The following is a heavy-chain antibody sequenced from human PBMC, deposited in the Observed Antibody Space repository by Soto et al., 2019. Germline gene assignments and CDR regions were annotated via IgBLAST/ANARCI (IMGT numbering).Heavy chain of an antibody. Sequence: GGSLRLSCAASGFTFSSYSMNWVRQAPGKGLEWVSSISSSSSYIYYADSVKGRFTISRDNAKNSLYLQMNSLRAEDTAVYYCARDLTTVTRYYDAFDIWGQGTMVTVSS. CDR3: ARDLTTVTRYYDAFDI. CDR2: ISSSSSYI. J-gene: IGHJ3*02. CDR1: GFTFSSYS. V-gene: IGHV3-21*01. D-gene: IGHD4-17*01.